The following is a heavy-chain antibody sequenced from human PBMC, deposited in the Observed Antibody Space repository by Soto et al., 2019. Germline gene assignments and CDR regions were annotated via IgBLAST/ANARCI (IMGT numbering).Heavy chain of an antibody. CDR2: IYYSGKT. J-gene: IGHJ4*02. Sequence: QAQLHESGPGLVKPSETLSLTCSISGGSISDYQWNWIRQPPGKGLEWIGYIYYSGKTNYNPSLKSRLTISLDTSTRQLSLRLRSVTAADTAVYYCARMRGLGEISPYLDYWGQGALVTVSS. D-gene: IGHD3-16*01. CDR1: GGSISDYQ. V-gene: IGHV4-59*01. CDR3: ARMRGLGEISPYLDY.